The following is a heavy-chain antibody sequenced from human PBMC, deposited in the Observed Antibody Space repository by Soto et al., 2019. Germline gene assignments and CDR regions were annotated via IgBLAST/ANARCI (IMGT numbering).Heavy chain of an antibody. D-gene: IGHD3-22*01. V-gene: IGHV4-30-4*01. J-gene: IGHJ4*02. CDR2: IYYSGST. CDR3: ARVDYYDSSGYYYFDY. CDR1: GGSISSGDYY. Sequence: LSLTCTVSGGSISSGDYYWSWIRQPPGKGLEWIGYIYYSGSTYYNPSLKSRVTISVDTSKNQFSLKLSSVTAADTAVYYCARVDYYDSSGYYYFDYWGQGTLVTVSS.